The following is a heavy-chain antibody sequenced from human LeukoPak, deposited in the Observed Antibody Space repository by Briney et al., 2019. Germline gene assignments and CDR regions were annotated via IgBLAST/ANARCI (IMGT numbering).Heavy chain of an antibody. D-gene: IGHD4-17*01. J-gene: IGHJ6*03. CDR3: AKKGTVTTYYYYYYMDV. CDR2: ISGSGGST. Sequence: PGGSLRLSCAASGFTFSSYAMSWVRQAPGKGLEWVSAISGSGGSTYYADSVKGRFTISRDNSKNTLYLQMNSLRAEDTAVYYCAKKGTVTTYYYYYYMDVWGKGTTVTVSS. CDR1: GFTFSSYA. V-gene: IGHV3-23*01.